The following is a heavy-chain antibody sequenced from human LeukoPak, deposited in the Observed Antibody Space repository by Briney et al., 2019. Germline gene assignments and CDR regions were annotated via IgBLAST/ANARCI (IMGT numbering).Heavy chain of an antibody. V-gene: IGHV3-7*01. CDR3: ARGGYD. J-gene: IGHJ4*02. CDR2: IKQDGNEK. CDR1: GFTFNSYW. D-gene: IGHD5-12*01. Sequence: GGSLRLSCAASGFTFNSYWMNWVRQAPGKGLEWVANIKQDGNEKYYVDSVKGRFTISRDNAKNSLYLQMNSLRVEDTAIYYCARGGYDWGQGTLVTVSS.